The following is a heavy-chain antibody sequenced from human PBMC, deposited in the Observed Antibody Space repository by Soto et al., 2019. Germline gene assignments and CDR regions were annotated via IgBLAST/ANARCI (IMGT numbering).Heavy chain of an antibody. CDR2: INHSGST. D-gene: IGHD4-4*01. CDR1: GGSFSGYY. Sequence: SETLSLTCAVYGGSFSGYYWSWIRQPPGKGLEWIGEINHSGSTNYNPSLKSRVTISVDTSKNQFSLKLSSVTAADTVVYYCATRLINSNYEADQAYWGQGTLVTVSS. J-gene: IGHJ4*02. V-gene: IGHV4-34*01. CDR3: ATRLINSNYEADQAY.